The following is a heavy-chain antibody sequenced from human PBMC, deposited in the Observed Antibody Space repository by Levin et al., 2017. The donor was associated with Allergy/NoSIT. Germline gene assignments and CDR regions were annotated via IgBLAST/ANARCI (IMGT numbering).Heavy chain of an antibody. V-gene: IGHV3-53*01. CDR1: GFTVSSHY. D-gene: IGHD3-10*01. Sequence: GESLKISCVVSGFTVSSHYMSWVRQAPGKGLEWVSIIYSGETTYYGDSVKGRFTISRDNSKNTLYLHMNSLRAEDTAVYYCARAADAFGVSFDHWGQGTLVTVSS. J-gene: IGHJ4*02. CDR3: ARAADAFGVSFDH. CDR2: IYSGETT.